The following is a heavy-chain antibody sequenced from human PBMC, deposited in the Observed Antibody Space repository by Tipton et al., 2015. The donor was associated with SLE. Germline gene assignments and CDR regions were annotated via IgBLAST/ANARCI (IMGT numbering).Heavy chain of an antibody. V-gene: IGHV4-39*07. J-gene: IGHJ5*02. CDR1: GGSITSTTYY. CDR2: IFYSGKT. CDR3: ARTPENWFDP. Sequence: TLSLTCTVSGGSITSTTYYWAWIRQPPGKGLEWIGNIFYSGKTFYNPSLKSRVTISADTSKNQFSLKMISVTAAVTAIYYCARTPENWFDPWGQGTLVTVSS.